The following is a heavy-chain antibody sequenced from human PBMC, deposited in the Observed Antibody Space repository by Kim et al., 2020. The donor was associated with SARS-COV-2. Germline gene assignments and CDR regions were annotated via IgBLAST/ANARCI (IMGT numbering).Heavy chain of an antibody. CDR3: ASTYYYGSGSYYNGGHFDY. CDR1: GGSISSYY. Sequence: SETLSLTCTVSGGSISSYYWSWIRQPPGKGLEWIGYIYYSGSTNYNPSLKSRVTISVDTSKNQFSLKLSSVTAADTAVYYCASTYYYGSGSYYNGGHFDYWGQGTLVTVSS. J-gene: IGHJ4*02. CDR2: IYYSGST. V-gene: IGHV4-59*01. D-gene: IGHD3-10*01.